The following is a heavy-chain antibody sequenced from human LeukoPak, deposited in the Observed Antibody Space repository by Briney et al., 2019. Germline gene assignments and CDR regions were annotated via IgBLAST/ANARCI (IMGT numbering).Heavy chain of an antibody. CDR2: INHSGST. D-gene: IGHD3-9*01. V-gene: IGHV4-34*01. CDR3: ARRRILTGYYPYYFDY. Sequence: SETLSLTCAVYGGSFSGYYWSWIRQPPGKGLEWIGEINHSGSTNYNPSLKSRVTISVDTSKNQFSLKLSSVTAADTAVYYCARRRILTGYYPYYFDYWGQGTLVTVSS. J-gene: IGHJ4*02. CDR1: GGSFSGYY.